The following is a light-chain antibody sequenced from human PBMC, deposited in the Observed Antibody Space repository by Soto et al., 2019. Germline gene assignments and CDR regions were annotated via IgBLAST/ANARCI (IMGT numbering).Light chain of an antibody. CDR1: QGIRND. V-gene: IGKV1-6*01. CDR3: KQYKEWPPFT. J-gene: IGKJ5*01. CDR2: KAS. Sequence: IQMTQSPSSLSASVGDRVTITCRASQGIRNDLGWYQQEPGKAPKLLIHKASSLQSGVPSRFSGSGSGTEFTLSISSLQSEDFAVYYCKQYKEWPPFTFGQGTRLEIK.